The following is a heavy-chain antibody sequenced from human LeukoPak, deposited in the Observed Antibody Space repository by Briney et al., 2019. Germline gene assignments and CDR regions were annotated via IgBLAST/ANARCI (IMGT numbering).Heavy chain of an antibody. CDR2: INWNGGST. Sequence: GGSLRLSCAASGFTFDDYGMSWVRQAPGKGLEWVSGINWNGGSTGYADSVKGRFTISRDNAKNSLYLQMNSLRAEDTAVYYCARSEAYYYMDVWGKGTTVTVSS. J-gene: IGHJ6*03. CDR1: GFTFDDYG. CDR3: ARSEAYYYMDV. V-gene: IGHV3-20*04.